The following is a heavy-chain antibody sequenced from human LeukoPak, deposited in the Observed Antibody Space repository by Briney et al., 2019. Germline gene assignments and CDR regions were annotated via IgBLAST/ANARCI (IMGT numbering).Heavy chain of an antibody. CDR3: AKVKSSGWYYFDY. D-gene: IGHD6-19*01. CDR1: GFTFSSYA. CDR2: ISGSGGST. Sequence: GGSLRLTCAASGFTFSSYAMSWVRQAPGKGLEWVSAISGSGGSTYYADSVKGRFTISRDNSKNTLYLQMNSLRAEDTAVYYCAKVKSSGWYYFDYWGQGTLVTVSS. J-gene: IGHJ4*02. V-gene: IGHV3-23*01.